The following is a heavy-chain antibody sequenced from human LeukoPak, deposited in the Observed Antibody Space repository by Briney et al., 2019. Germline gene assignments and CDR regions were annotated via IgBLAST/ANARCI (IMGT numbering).Heavy chain of an antibody. D-gene: IGHD5-18*01. V-gene: IGHV3-7*03. CDR2: INQDASEK. CDR3: AGDRAMDDF. CDR1: GFTFSNYW. J-gene: IGHJ4*02. Sequence: GGSLRHSCAASGFTFSNYWMNWVRQASGKGLEWVANINQDASEKNYVDSVKGRFTISRDNAKNSLYLQMNSLRAEDTAVYYCAGDRAMDDFWGQGTLVAVSS.